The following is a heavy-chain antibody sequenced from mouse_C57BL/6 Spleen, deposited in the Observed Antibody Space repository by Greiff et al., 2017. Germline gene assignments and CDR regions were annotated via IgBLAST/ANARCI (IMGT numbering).Heavy chain of an antibody. J-gene: IGHJ3*01. D-gene: IGHD2-1*01. CDR1: GYTFTDYE. CDR3: TRFLYFGFAY. V-gene: IGHV1-15*01. CDR2: IDPETGGT. Sequence: QVQLQQSGAELVRPGASVTLSCKASGYTFTDYEMHWVKQTPVHGLEWIGAIDPETGGTAYNQKFKGKAILTADKSSSTAYMELRSLTSEDSAVYYCTRFLYFGFAYWGQGTLVTVSA.